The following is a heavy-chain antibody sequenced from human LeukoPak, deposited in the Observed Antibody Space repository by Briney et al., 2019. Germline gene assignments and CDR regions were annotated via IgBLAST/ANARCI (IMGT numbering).Heavy chain of an antibody. CDR3: ARDGTPYYDFWSGYYPIDY. CDR2: IWYDGSNK. V-gene: IGHV3-33*01. CDR1: GFTFSSYG. D-gene: IGHD3-3*01. Sequence: PGRSLRLSCAASGFTFSSYGVHWVRQAPGKGLEWVAVIWYDGSNKYYADSVKGRFTISRDNSKNTLYLQMNSLRAEDTAVYYCARDGTPYYDFWSGYYPIDYWGQGTLVTVSS. J-gene: IGHJ4*02.